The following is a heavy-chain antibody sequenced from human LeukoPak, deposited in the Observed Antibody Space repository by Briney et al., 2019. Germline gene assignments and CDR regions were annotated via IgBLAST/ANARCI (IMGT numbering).Heavy chain of an antibody. CDR2: ISGSGGST. CDR1: GFTISSYA. J-gene: IGHJ5*02. D-gene: IGHD4-17*01. V-gene: IGHV3-23*01. CDR3: AKGFFIGTLTKNWFDP. Sequence: PGGSLRLSCAASGFTISSYAMGWARQAPGKGLEWVSAISGSGGSTYYADSLKGRFTISRDNSKNTVYLQMNSLRAEDTAEYYCAKGFFIGTLTKNWFDPWGQGTLVTVSS.